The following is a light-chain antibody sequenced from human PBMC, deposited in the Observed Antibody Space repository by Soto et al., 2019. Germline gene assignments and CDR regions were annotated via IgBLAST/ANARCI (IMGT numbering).Light chain of an antibody. CDR1: QSVSSSY. Sequence: EIVLTQSPCTLSLSPGDRATLSCRASQSVSSSYLAWYQQKPGQAPRLLIYGASCSSTGIPDRFSGSGSGTDFTLTISRLEPEDVAVSYCQQYGSSLMYTFGQGTKLEIK. J-gene: IGKJ2*01. CDR2: GAS. CDR3: QQYGSSLMYT. V-gene: IGKV3-20*01.